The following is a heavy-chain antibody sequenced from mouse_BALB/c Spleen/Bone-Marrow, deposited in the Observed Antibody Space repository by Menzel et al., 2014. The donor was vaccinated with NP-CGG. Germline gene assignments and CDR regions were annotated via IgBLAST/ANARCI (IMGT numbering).Heavy chain of an antibody. CDR1: GLNIKDYY. CDR2: IDPGNGDT. CDR3: NAEHGNYHYFDY. V-gene: IGHV14-4*02. J-gene: IGHJ2*01. Sequence: VQLKESGAELVRSGASVKLSCTASGLNIKDYYMHWVKQRPEQGLEWIGWIDPGNGDTEYAPKFQGKATMTADTSSNTAYLQLSSLTSGDTAVYYCNAEHGNYHYFDYWGQGTTLTVSS. D-gene: IGHD6-1*01.